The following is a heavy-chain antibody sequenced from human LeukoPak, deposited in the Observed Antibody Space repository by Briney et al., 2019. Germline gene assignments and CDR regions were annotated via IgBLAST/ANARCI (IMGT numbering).Heavy chain of an antibody. CDR3: ARSLAYGDADY. V-gene: IGHV4-59*01. Sequence: SENLSLTCTVAGGSISSYYWSWIRQPPGNGLQWIGYIYYSGSTNYNPSLKSRVTISVDTSKNQFSLRLTSVTAADTAVYYCARSLAYGDADYWGQGTLVTVSS. J-gene: IGHJ4*02. D-gene: IGHD4-17*01. CDR1: GGSISSYY. CDR2: IYYSGST.